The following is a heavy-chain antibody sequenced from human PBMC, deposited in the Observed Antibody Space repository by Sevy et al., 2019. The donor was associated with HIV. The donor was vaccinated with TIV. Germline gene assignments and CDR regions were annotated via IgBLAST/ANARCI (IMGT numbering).Heavy chain of an antibody. V-gene: IGHV1-69*13. D-gene: IGHD2-2*01. CDR3: AKGREDIVPVPAVRLYYQNGIDV. Sequence: ASVKVSCKASGGTFSSYAISWVRQAPGQGLEWMGGIIPIFGTANYAQKFQGRVTITADESTSTVYMELRSLGSDDTAVYYCAKGREDIVPVPAVRLYYQNGIDVWGQGTTVTVSS. CDR1: GGTFSSYA. J-gene: IGHJ6*02. CDR2: IIPIFGTA.